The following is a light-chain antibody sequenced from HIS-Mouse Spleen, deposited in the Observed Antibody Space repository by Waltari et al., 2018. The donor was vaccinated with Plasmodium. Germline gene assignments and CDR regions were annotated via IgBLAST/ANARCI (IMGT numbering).Light chain of an antibody. CDR3: QQYNNWPPVT. CDR1: QSVSRT. V-gene: IGKV3-15*01. CDR2: GSS. J-gene: IGKJ2*01. Sequence: EIVLTQSPATLSVSQGERDTLSCRASQSVSRTLARYQQKPGQAPRLLIYGSSTRATGIPARFSGSGSGTEFTLTISSLQSEDFAVYYCQQYNNWPPVTFGQGTKLEIK.